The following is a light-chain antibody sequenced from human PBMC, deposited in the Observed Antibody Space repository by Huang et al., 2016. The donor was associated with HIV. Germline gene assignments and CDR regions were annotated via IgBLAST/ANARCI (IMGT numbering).Light chain of an antibody. J-gene: IGKJ1*01. Sequence: EIVVTQSPATVSVSPGERATLSCRASQSIGDNVAWYQQKPGQAPKLLLYGASMRASGIPARFSGSGSGTEFTLTISSLQSEDFAVYYCHQYNNWPPAWTCGQGTKVEIK. CDR3: HQYNNWPPAWT. CDR1: QSIGDN. V-gene: IGKV3-15*01. CDR2: GAS.